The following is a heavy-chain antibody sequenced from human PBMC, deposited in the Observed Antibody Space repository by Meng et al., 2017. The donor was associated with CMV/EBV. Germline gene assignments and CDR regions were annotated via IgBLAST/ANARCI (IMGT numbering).Heavy chain of an antibody. V-gene: IGHV3-30-3*01. J-gene: IGHJ3*02. CDR1: GFTISRYA. Sequence: GGSLRLSCAASGFTISRYAMHWVRQAPGQGLEWVAVISYDGSNKVYADSVKGRFTISRDNSKKTLYLQMNSLRGEDMAVYHCARDGDPGAESHDAFDIWGQGTMVTVSS. D-gene: IGHD1-14*01. CDR2: ISYDGSNK. CDR3: ARDGDPGAESHDAFDI.